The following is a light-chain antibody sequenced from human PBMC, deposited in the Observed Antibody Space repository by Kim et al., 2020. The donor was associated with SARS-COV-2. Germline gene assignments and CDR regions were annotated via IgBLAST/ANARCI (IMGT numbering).Light chain of an antibody. J-gene: IGKJ4*01. V-gene: IGKV3-15*01. CDR3: QQSNNWPPIT. CDR1: RSVNTN. CDR2: GAS. Sequence: VAPSERVNLSCRASRSVNTNLAWYQQKPGQAPRLLIFGASTRASDVPDRFSGSGSGTQFTLTISSLQSEDLAIYYCQQSNNWPPITFGGGTKLEI.